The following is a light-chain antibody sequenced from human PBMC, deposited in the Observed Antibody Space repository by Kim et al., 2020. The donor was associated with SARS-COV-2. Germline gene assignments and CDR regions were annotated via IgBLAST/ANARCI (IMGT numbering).Light chain of an antibody. CDR2: QGS. CDR3: QAWDSSTAQVV. Sequence: PGQTASITCSGDKLGDNYASWYQQKPGQAPVLVIFQGSKRPSRIPERFSGSRSGNTATLTISGTQAVDEADYYCQAWDSSTAQVVFGGGTQLTVL. J-gene: IGLJ2*01. V-gene: IGLV3-1*01. CDR1: KLGDNY.